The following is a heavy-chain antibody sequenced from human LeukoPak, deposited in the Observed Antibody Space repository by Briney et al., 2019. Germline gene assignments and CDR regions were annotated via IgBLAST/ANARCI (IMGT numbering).Heavy chain of an antibody. J-gene: IGHJ4*02. CDR2: IKSKTDGGTT. Sequence: PGGSLRLPCAASGFTFSNAWMSWVRQAPGKGLEWVGCIKSKTDGGTTDYAAPVKGRFTISRDDSKNTLYLQMNSLKTEDTAVYYCTTDPTPSIVVPADFDYWGQGTLVTVSS. CDR1: GFTFSNAW. CDR3: TTDPTPSIVVPADFDY. V-gene: IGHV3-15*01. D-gene: IGHD2-2*01.